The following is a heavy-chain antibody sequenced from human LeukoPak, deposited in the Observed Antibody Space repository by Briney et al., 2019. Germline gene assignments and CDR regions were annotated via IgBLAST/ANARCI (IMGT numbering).Heavy chain of an antibody. CDR3: ARVRGGSHY. D-gene: IGHD2-15*01. J-gene: IGHJ4*02. Sequence: GRSLRLSCAASGFTFSSYGMHWVRQAPGKGLEWAAVIWYDGSNKYYADSVKGRFTISRDNSKNTLYLQMNSLRAEDTAVYHFARVRGGSHYWGQGRLDTVSS. V-gene: IGHV3-33*01. CDR1: GFTFSSYG. CDR2: IWYDGSNK.